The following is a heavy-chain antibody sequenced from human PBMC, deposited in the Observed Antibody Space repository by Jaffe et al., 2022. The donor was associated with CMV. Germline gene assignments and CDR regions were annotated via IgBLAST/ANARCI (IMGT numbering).Heavy chain of an antibody. CDR3: ARWNRITIFGVVIPIFDY. J-gene: IGHJ4*02. D-gene: IGHD3-3*01. CDR1: GFTFSDYY. V-gene: IGHV3-11*06. Sequence: QVQLVESGGGLVKPGGSLRLSCAASGFTFSDYYMSWIRQAPGKGLEWVSYISSSSSYTNYADSVKGRFTISRDNAKNSLYLQMNSLRAEDTAVYYCARWNRITIFGVVIPIFDYWGQGTLVTVSS. CDR2: ISSSSSYT.